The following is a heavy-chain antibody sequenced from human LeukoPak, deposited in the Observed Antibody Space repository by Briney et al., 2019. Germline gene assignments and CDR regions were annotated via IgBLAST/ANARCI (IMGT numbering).Heavy chain of an antibody. Sequence: SETLSLTCAVYGGSFSGYYWSWIRQPPGKGLEWIGEINHSGSTNYNPSLKSRVTISVDTSKNQFSLKLSSVTAADTAVYYCARVSYSSSWYVGYYYYYGMDVWGQGTTVTVSS. CDR3: ARVSYSSSWYVGYYYYYGMDV. CDR2: INHSGST. V-gene: IGHV4-34*01. CDR1: GGSFSGYY. D-gene: IGHD6-13*01. J-gene: IGHJ6*02.